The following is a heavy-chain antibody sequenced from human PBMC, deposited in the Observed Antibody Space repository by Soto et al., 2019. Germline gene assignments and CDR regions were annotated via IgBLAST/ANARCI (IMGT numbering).Heavy chain of an antibody. CDR3: ARDLAYCGGDCYPIDY. V-gene: IGHV1-18*01. Sequence: ASVKVSCKASGHTFTSNGISWVRQAPGQGLEWMGWISAYNGNTNYAQKLQVRVTMTTDTSTSTAYMELRSLRSDDTAVYYCARDLAYCGGDCYPIDYWGQGTLGTVSS. J-gene: IGHJ4*02. CDR2: ISAYNGNT. CDR1: GHTFTSNG. D-gene: IGHD2-21*02.